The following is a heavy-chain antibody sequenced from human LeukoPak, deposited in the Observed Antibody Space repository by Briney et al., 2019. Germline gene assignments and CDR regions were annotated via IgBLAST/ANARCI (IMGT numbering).Heavy chain of an antibody. CDR2: IWYDGSNK. CDR3: ARVSYDFWSGYYDAFDI. CDR1: GFTFSSYG. D-gene: IGHD3-3*01. J-gene: IGHJ3*02. V-gene: IGHV3-33*01. Sequence: GGALRLSCAASGFTFSSYGVHWVRQAPGKGLEWVAVIWYDGSNKYYADSVKGRFTISRDNSKNTLYLQMNSLRAEDTAVYYCARVSYDFWSGYYDAFDIWGQGTMVTVSS.